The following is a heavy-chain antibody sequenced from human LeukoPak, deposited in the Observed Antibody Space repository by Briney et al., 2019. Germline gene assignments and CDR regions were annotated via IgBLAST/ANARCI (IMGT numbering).Heavy chain of an antibody. CDR3: AKGPELRYFDWSEPPDAFDI. J-gene: IGHJ3*02. CDR1: GFTFSSYA. V-gene: IGHV3-23*01. CDR2: ISGSGGST. D-gene: IGHD3-9*01. Sequence: GGSLRLSCAASGFTFSSYAMSWVRQAPGKGLEWVSAISGSGGSTYYADSVKGRFTISRDNSKNTLYLQMNSLRAEDTAVYYSAKGPELRYFDWSEPPDAFDIWGQGTMVTVSS.